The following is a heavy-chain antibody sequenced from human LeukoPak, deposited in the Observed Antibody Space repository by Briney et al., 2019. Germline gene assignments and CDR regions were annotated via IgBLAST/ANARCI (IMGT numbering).Heavy chain of an antibody. Sequence: PSETLSLTCSVSGGSISSVAHYWSWIRQHPGKGLEWIGYIYYTGNTYYNPSLKSRVTISVDTSKNHFSLKLSSVTAADTAVYYCARVPSGSLVYFDYWGQGSLVTVSS. CDR2: IYYTGNT. D-gene: IGHD3-22*01. CDR3: ARVPSGSLVYFDY. V-gene: IGHV4-31*03. CDR1: GGSISSVAHY. J-gene: IGHJ4*02.